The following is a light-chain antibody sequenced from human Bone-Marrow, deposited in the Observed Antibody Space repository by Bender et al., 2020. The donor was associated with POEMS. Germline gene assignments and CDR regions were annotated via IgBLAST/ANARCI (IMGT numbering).Light chain of an antibody. J-gene: IGLJ2*01. CDR1: DLGDKY. CDR3: SSYTSTSTLV. Sequence: SYEVTQPPSVSVSPGQTASITCSGDDLGDKYVAWYQQKPGQSPVLVIYQDTKRPSGIPERFSGSKSGNTASLTISGLQAEDEADYYCSSYTSTSTLVFGGGTKLTVL. CDR2: QDT. V-gene: IGLV3-1*01.